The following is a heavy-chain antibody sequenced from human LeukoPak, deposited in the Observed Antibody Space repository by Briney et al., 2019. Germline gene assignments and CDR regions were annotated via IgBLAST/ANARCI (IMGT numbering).Heavy chain of an antibody. D-gene: IGHD2-15*01. Sequence: SVKVSCQASGCTFSSYAISWVRQAPGQGLEWMGGIIPIFGTANYAQKFQGRVTITTDESTSTAYMELSSLRSDDTAVYYCAKESPYCSGGSCYSAYYYGMDVWGQGTTVTVSS. J-gene: IGHJ6*02. V-gene: IGHV1-69*05. CDR1: GCTFSSYA. CDR3: AKESPYCSGGSCYSAYYYGMDV. CDR2: IIPIFGTA.